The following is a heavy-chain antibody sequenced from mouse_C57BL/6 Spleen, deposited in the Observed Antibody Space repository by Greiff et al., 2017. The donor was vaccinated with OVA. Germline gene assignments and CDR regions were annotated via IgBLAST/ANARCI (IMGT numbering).Heavy chain of an antibody. V-gene: IGHV5-9*01. D-gene: IGHD1-1*01. CDR1: GFTFSSYT. J-gene: IGHJ2*01. CDR2: ISGGGGNT. CDR3: ARHDGSTYFDY. Sequence: EVQVVESGGGLVKPGGSLKLSCAASGFTFSSYTMSWVRQTPEKRLEWVATISGGGGNTYYPDSVKGRFTISRDNAKNTLYLQMSSLRSEDTALYYCARHDGSTYFDYWGQGTTLTVSS.